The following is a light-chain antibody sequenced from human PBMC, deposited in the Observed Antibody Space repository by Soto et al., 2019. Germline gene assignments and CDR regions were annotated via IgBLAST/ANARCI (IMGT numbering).Light chain of an antibody. J-gene: IGKJ1*01. Sequence: DIHMTQSPSTLSASVGDRVTITCRASQSISIWLAWYQQKPGKAPNLLIYKTSRLETGGPSRFSGSGSGTEFTLTISSLQPDDFATYYCQHYNDYSWTFGQGTKVEVK. CDR1: QSISIW. CDR3: QHYNDYSWT. V-gene: IGKV1-5*03. CDR2: KTS.